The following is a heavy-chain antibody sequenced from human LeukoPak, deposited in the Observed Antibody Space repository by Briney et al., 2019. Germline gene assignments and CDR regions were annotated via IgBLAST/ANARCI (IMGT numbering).Heavy chain of an antibody. J-gene: IGHJ4*02. D-gene: IGHD6-13*01. Sequence: PGGSLRLSCVSSGFTFSSYWMHWVRQAPGKGLVWVSRINTDGRTTTYADSVKGRFTISRDNSKNTLYLQMNSLRAEDTAVYYCAKDSWYIDYWGQGTLVTVSS. CDR3: AKDSWYIDY. CDR2: INTDGRTT. CDR1: GFTFSSYW. V-gene: IGHV3-74*01.